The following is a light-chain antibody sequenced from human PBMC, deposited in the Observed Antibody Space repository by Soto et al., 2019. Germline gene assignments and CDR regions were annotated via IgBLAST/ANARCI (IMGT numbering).Light chain of an antibody. V-gene: IGKV3-15*01. CDR2: DVS. Sequence: IVLTQSPGTLSLSPGERVTLSCRASQSVTTRLAWYQHKPGQAPTLLIYDVSIRATGVPARFSGTGSETDFTLTISGLQSEDSAVYFCQQYNNWPFSFGQGTRLEIK. CDR3: QQYNNWPFS. J-gene: IGKJ5*01. CDR1: QSVTTR.